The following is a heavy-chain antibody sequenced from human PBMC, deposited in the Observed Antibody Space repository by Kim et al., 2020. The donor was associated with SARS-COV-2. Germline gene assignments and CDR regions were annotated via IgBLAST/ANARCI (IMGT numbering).Heavy chain of an antibody. CDR3: ARSGFLEWLGAFDY. CDR2: IYHSGST. D-gene: IGHD3-3*01. CDR1: GYSISSGYY. J-gene: IGHJ4*02. Sequence: SETLSLTCTVSGYSISSGYYWGWIRQPPGKGLEWIGSIYHSGSTYYNPSLKSRVTISVDTSKNQFSLKLSSVTAADTAVYCCARSGFLEWLGAFDYWGQGTLVTVSS. V-gene: IGHV4-38-2*02.